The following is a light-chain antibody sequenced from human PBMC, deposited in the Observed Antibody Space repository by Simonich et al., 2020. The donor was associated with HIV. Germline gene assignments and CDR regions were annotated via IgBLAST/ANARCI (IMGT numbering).Light chain of an antibody. CDR3: SSYRRISTWV. Sequence: QSALTQPASVSGSPGQSITISCTGTSSDVGGYNYVSWYQQHPGKAPKVMIYDVSKRPSGVSNRFSASKSGNTASLTISGLQAEDEADYYCSSYRRISTWVFGGGTKLTVL. CDR2: DVS. V-gene: IGLV2-14*01. J-gene: IGLJ3*02. CDR1: SSDVGGYNY.